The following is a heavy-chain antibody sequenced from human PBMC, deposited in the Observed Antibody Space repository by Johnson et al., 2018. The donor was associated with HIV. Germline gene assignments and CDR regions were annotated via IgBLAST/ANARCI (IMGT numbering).Heavy chain of an antibody. Sequence: QVQLVESGGGVVQPGRSLRLSCAASGFTFSSYAMHWVRQAPGKGLEWVAVIPYDGSNTYYADSVTGRFTISRDNSKNTLYLQMNSLRAEDTAVYYCARDMVGATFDDAFDIWGQGTMVTVSS. CDR3: ARDMVGATFDDAFDI. J-gene: IGHJ3*02. CDR2: IPYDGSNT. CDR1: GFTFSSYA. D-gene: IGHD1-26*01. V-gene: IGHV3-30*04.